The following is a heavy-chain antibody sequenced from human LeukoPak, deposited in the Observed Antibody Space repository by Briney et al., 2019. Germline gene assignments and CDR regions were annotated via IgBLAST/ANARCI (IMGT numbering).Heavy chain of an antibody. CDR3: ARETLGYCSGGSCYSIYYFDY. CDR1: GGSFSGYY. D-gene: IGHD2-15*01. V-gene: IGHV4-34*01. J-gene: IGHJ4*02. CDR2: INHSGST. Sequence: PSETLSLTCAVYGGSFSGYYWSWIRQPPGKGLEWIGEINHSGSTNYNPSLKSRVTISVDTSKNQFSLKLSSVTAADTAVYYCARETLGYCSGGSCYSIYYFDYWGQGTLVTVSS.